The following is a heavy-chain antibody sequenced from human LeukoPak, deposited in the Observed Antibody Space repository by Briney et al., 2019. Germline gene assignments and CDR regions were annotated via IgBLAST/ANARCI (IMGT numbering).Heavy chain of an antibody. V-gene: IGHV4-39*01. J-gene: IGHJ4*02. D-gene: IGHD6-6*01. CDR2: VYYDGRT. CDR1: SGSVSSMSTY. CDR3: ARHRYSSSSPANY. Sequence: PSETLSLTCTVSSGSVSSMSTYWGWIRRPPGKGLEWIGSVYYDGRTYYNPSLKSRVTISVDTSKNQLSLKLSSVTAADTAVYYCARHRYSSSSPANYWGRGTLVSVS.